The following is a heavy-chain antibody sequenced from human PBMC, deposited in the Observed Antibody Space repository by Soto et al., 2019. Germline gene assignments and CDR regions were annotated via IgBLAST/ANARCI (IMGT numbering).Heavy chain of an antibody. V-gene: IGHV4-39*01. CDR1: GGSISSSSYY. Sequence: SETLSLTCTVSGGSISSSSYYWGWIRQPPGKGLEWIGSIYYSGSTYYNPSLKSRVTISVDTSKNQFSLKLSSVTAADTAVYYCARQGTVTPKWYYYYYYMDVWGKGTTVTVSS. CDR2: IYYSGST. CDR3: ARQGTVTPKWYYYYYYMDV. J-gene: IGHJ6*03. D-gene: IGHD4-4*01.